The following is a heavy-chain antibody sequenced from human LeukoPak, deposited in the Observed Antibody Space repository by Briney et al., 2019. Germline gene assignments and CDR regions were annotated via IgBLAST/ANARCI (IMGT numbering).Heavy chain of an antibody. J-gene: IGHJ6*02. D-gene: IGHD3-3*01. Sequence: SETLSLTCAVYGGSFSGYYWSWISQPPGKGLEWIGEINHSGSTNYNPSLKSRVTISVDTSKNQFSLKLSSVTAADTAVYYCARKDPYYDFWSGYYTVYYYYGMDVWGQGTTVTVSS. CDR2: INHSGST. V-gene: IGHV4-34*01. CDR3: ARKDPYYDFWSGYYTVYYYYGMDV. CDR1: GGSFSGYY.